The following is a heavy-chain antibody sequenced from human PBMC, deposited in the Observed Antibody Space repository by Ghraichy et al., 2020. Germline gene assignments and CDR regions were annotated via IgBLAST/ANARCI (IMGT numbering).Heavy chain of an antibody. V-gene: IGHV4-39*01. CDR3: ARHALPGMVVAALDY. Sequence: SETLSLTCTVSGGSISSSTYYWGWIRQPPGKGLEWIGSIYYSGSTYYNPSLKSRVTISVDTSKNQFSLKLSSVTAADTAVYYCARHALPGMVVAALDYWGQGTLVTVSS. CDR1: GGSISSSTYY. J-gene: IGHJ4*02. D-gene: IGHD2-15*01. CDR2: IYYSGST.